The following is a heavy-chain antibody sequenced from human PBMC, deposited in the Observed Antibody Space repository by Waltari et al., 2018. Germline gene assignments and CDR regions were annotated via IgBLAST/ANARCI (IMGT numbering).Heavy chain of an antibody. CDR1: GYTTGNY. CDR3: ARVWFHSGFDF. D-gene: IGHD1-26*01. CDR2: INPNSGGT. J-gene: IGHJ4*02. Sequence: QVQLVTSGPEVKKPGASVKVSCKTSGYTTGNYIHWVRQAPGQGLEWLGLINPNSGGTDYAEKFQDRVTLTRDTSISTVYMELSSLRSDDTAVYYCARVWFHSGFDFWGQGTLVAVTS. V-gene: IGHV1-2*02.